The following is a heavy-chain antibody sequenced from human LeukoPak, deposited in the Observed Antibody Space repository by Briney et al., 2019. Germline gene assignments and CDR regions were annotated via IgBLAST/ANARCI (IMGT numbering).Heavy chain of an antibody. CDR2: IRYDESNQ. Sequence: GGSLRLSCAASGFTFSSYGMHWVSQAPGKWLGWEAFIRYDESNQYYADAVQGRFTISRDNSKNTLYLQMNGLRPEDMAVYYCAKDLSSSSWTFDYWGQRTLVTVSS. J-gene: IGHJ4*02. CDR3: AKDLSSSSWTFDY. V-gene: IGHV3-30*02. D-gene: IGHD6-13*01. CDR1: GFTFSSYG.